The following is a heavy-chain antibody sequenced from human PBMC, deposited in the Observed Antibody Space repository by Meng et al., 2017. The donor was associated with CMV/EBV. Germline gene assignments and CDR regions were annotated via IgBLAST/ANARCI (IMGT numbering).Heavy chain of an antibody. J-gene: IGHJ3*02. Sequence: GESLKISCAAFGFTVSSNYMSWVRQAPGKGLEWVSVIYSGGSTYYADSVKGRFTISRDNSKNTLYLQMNSLRAEDTAVYYCARERIAAAGTDAFDIWGQGTMVTVSS. CDR1: GFTVSSNY. V-gene: IGHV3-66*02. D-gene: IGHD6-13*01. CDR2: IYSGGST. CDR3: ARERIAAAGTDAFDI.